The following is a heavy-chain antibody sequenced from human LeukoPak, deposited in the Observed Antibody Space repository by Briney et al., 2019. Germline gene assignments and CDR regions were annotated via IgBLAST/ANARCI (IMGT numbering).Heavy chain of an antibody. CDR1: GYSFTSYW. D-gene: IGHD4-4*01. Sequence: GESLKISCKGSGYSFTSYWIGWVRQMPGKGLEWMGIIYPGDSDTRYSPSFQGQVTISADKSISTAYLQWSSLKASATAMYYCARQYSNPYYYYYGMDVWGQGTTVTVSS. CDR2: IYPGDSDT. J-gene: IGHJ6*02. V-gene: IGHV5-51*01. CDR3: ARQYSNPYYYYYGMDV.